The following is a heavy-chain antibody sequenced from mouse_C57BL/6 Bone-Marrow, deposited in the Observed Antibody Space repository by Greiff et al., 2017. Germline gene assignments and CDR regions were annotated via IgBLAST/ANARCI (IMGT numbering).Heavy chain of an antibody. J-gene: IGHJ3*01. CDR3: VSMTRRCAC. CDR1: GYTFTSYW. Sequence: QVQLQQPGAELVMPGASVKLSCKASGYTFTSYWMHWVKQRPGQGLEWIGEIDPSDSYTNYNQKFKGKSTLTVDKSSSTAYMQLSSLTSEDSAVYYCVSMTRRCACWGQGTLVTVSA. CDR2: IDPSDSYT. V-gene: IGHV1-69*01.